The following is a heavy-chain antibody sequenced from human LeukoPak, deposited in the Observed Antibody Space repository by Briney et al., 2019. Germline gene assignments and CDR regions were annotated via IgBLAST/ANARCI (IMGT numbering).Heavy chain of an antibody. V-gene: IGHV3-23*01. J-gene: IGHJ4*02. CDR3: AKDVEQWLVRRFDY. Sequence: GGSLRLSCGASGFIFSSYAMSWVRQAPGKGLEWVSAISGSGGSTYYADSVKGRFTISRDNSKNTLYLQMNSLRAEDTAVYYCAKDVEQWLVRRFDYWGQGTLVTVSS. CDR2: ISGSGGST. CDR1: GFIFSSYA. D-gene: IGHD6-19*01.